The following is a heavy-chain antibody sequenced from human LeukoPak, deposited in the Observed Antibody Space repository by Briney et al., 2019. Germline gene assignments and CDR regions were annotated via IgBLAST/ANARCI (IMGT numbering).Heavy chain of an antibody. V-gene: IGHV1-18*04. CDR2: ISAYNGNT. J-gene: IGHJ3*02. CDR1: GYTFTSYG. Sequence: ASVKVSCKASGYTFTSYGISWVRQAPGQGLEWMGWISAYNGNTNYAQKLQGRVTMTTDTSTSTAYVELRSLRSDDTAVYYCARDWYPLLLDAFDIWGQGTMVTVSS. D-gene: IGHD2-2*01. CDR3: ARDWYPLLLDAFDI.